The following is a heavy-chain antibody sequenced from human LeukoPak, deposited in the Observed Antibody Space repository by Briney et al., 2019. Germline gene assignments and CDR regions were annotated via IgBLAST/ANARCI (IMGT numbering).Heavy chain of an antibody. CDR3: ARDQYDTWSRRGNFDS. Sequence: GGSLRLSCAASGFTFSTYSMNWVRQAPGKGLEWVSSIASSSNIYYADSVKGRFTIPRDNAKNSLYLQMNSLRAEDTAVFYCARDQYDTWSRRGNFDSWGQGTLVIVSS. CDR2: IASSSNI. CDR1: GFTFSTYS. V-gene: IGHV3-21*04. J-gene: IGHJ4*02. D-gene: IGHD3/OR15-3a*01.